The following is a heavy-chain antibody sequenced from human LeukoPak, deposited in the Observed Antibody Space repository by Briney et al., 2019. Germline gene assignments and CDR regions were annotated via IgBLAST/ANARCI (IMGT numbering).Heavy chain of an antibody. J-gene: IGHJ3*02. D-gene: IGHD1-26*01. Sequence: GGSLRLSCAASGFTFSIHGLSWVRQAPGKGLEWVSSISDSGGSTYYADSVKGRFTISRDNSKNTLYLQMNSLRAEDTAVYYCAIQVGATLDAFDIWGQGTMVTVSS. CDR2: ISDSGGST. CDR1: GFTFSIHG. CDR3: AIQVGATLDAFDI. V-gene: IGHV3-23*01.